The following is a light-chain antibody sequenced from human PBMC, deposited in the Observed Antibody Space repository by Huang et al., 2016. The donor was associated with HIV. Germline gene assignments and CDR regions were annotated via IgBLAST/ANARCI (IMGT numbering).Light chain of an antibody. CDR3: QQYYGIPWT. J-gene: IGKJ1*01. V-gene: IGKV1-NL1*01. Sequence: DTQMTQSPSSLSESVGDRVIITCRGSQGVSNSLAWYQQKPGKAPKRLLYATYKLESGVKSRFRGSGSGTDYTLTITSLQPEDFATYFCQQYYGIPWTFGQGTKVEIK. CDR2: ATY. CDR1: QGVSNS.